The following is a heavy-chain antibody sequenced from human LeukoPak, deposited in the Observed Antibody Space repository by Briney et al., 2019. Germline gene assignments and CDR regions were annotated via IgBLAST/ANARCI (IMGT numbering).Heavy chain of an antibody. CDR3: ASREDPSSPFYYMDV. CDR1: GYSFTSYW. CDR2: IYPGDSDT. V-gene: IGHV5-51*01. D-gene: IGHD6-6*01. J-gene: IGHJ6*03. Sequence: GGSLKISCKGSGYSFTSYWIGCVRQMPGKGLEWMGIIYPGDSDTRYSPSFQGQVTISADKSISTAYLQWSSLKASDTAMYYCASREDPSSPFYYMDVWGKGTTVTVSS.